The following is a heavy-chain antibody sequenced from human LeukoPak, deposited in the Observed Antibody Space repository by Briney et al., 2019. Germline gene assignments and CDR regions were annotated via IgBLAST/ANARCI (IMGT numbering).Heavy chain of an antibody. CDR2: ISSSSSYI. V-gene: IGHV3-21*01. Sequence: GGSLRLSCEASGFTFSSYSMNWVRQAPGKGLEWVSSISSSSSYIYYADSVKGRFTISRDNAKNSLYLQMNSLRAEDTAVYYCAREYSSSWYYFDYWGQGTLVTVSS. CDR1: GFTFSSYS. CDR3: AREYSSSWYYFDY. D-gene: IGHD6-13*01. J-gene: IGHJ4*02.